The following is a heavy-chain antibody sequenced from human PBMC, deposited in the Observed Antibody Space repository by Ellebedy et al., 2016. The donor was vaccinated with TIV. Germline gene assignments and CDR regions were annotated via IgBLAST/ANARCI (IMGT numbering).Heavy chain of an antibody. CDR1: GGSINSYY. D-gene: IGHD2/OR15-2a*01. V-gene: IGHV4-59*01. J-gene: IGHJ6*02. CDR3: AKDGPMTRSPNMYYHYAPDV. Sequence: SETLSLXXTVSGGSINSYYWSWIRQPPGKGLEWIGCIFYSGRTNYNPSLQSRVTISMDRSTNQFSLKLRSVTAADTAVYFCAKDGPMTRSPNMYYHYAPDVWGQGATVTVTS. CDR2: IFYSGRT.